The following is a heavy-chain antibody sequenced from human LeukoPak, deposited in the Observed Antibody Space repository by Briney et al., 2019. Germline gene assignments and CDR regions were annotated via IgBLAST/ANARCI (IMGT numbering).Heavy chain of an antibody. Sequence: GGSLRLSCAASGFTFSSYNMNWVRQAPGKGLEWVSSISSSSSYIYYADSVKGRFTISRDNAKNSLYLQMNSLRAEDTAVYYCARGLRGVYDYWGQGTLVTVSS. V-gene: IGHV3-21*01. J-gene: IGHJ4*02. CDR3: ARGLRGVYDY. CDR2: ISSSSSYI. D-gene: IGHD3-10*01. CDR1: GFTFSSYN.